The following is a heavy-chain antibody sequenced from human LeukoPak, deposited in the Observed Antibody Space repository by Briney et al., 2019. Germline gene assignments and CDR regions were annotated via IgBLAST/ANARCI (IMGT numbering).Heavy chain of an antibody. D-gene: IGHD3-3*01. J-gene: IGHJ4*02. V-gene: IGHV3-20*04. CDR3: ARLRGYDFWSGFEY. CDR2: LNWNGGST. Sequence: GGSLRLSCAASGFIFSNYAMSWVRQAQGKGLEWVSGLNWNGGSTGYADSVKGRFTISRDNAKNSLYLQMNSLRAEDTALYYCARLRGYDFWSGFEYWGQGTLVTVSS. CDR1: GFIFSNYA.